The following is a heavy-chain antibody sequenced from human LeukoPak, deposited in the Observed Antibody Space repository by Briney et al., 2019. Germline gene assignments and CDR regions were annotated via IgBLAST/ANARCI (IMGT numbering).Heavy chain of an antibody. CDR3: ASPRGTYIDY. J-gene: IGHJ4*02. CDR1: GYSISTGYF. D-gene: IGHD3-16*01. CDR2: IFHSGSA. Sequence: PSETLSLTCAVSGYSISTGYFWGWIRQSPGQGLEWIGSIFHSGSASYNPSFKSRVTLSVDMSKNEFSLKLTSVTATDTAIYYCASPRGTYIDYWGQGTLVTVSS. V-gene: IGHV4-38-2*01.